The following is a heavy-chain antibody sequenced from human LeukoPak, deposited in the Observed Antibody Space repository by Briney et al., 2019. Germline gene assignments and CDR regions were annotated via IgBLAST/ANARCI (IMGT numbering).Heavy chain of an antibody. CDR3: AKEGSGSLWSFDS. CDR2: VSSAGTTT. D-gene: IGHD3-10*01. V-gene: IGHV3-30*18. J-gene: IGHJ4*02. Sequence: QPGGSLRLSCAASGFTFSRYGMHWVRQAPGKGLEWVAVVSSAGTTTYYADSVQGRSTISRDNSKNTVYLQMNSLEHEDTAVYYCAKEGSGSLWSFDSWGQGTLVTVSS. CDR1: GFTFSRYG.